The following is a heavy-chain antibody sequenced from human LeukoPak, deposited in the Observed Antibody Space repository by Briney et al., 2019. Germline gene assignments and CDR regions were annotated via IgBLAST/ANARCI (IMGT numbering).Heavy chain of an antibody. V-gene: IGHV3-23*01. Sequence: GGSLRLSCAASGFTFSSYAMSWVRQAPGKGLEWVSAISGSGGSTYYADSVKGRFTISRDNSKNTLYLQMNSLRAEDTAVYYCAKVSGWDSRGGDDYWGQGTLVTVSS. CDR2: ISGSGGST. D-gene: IGHD3-22*01. J-gene: IGHJ4*02. CDR1: GFTFSSYA. CDR3: AKVSGWDSRGGDDY.